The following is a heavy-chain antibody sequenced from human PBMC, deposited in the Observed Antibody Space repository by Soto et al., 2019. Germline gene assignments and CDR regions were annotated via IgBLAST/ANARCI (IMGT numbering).Heavy chain of an antibody. D-gene: IGHD4-17*01. CDR1: GYTFTSYG. V-gene: IGHV1-18*01. J-gene: IGHJ6*03. CDR3: AGGDRIDYGDYEDYYYYMDV. CDR2: ISAYNGNT. Sequence: QVPLVQSGAEVKKPGASVKVSCKASGYTFTSYGIIWVRQAPGQGLEWMGWISAYNGNTNYAQKLQGRVTMTTDTSTSTAYMELRSRRSDDTAVYYCAGGDRIDYGDYEDYYYYMDVWGKGTTVTVSS.